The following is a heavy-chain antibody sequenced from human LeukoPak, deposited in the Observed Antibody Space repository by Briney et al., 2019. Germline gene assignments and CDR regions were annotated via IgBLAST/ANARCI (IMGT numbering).Heavy chain of an antibody. CDR2: IYYSEST. Sequence: PSETLSLTCTVSGVSISSSSYYWGWIRQPPGKGLEWIGSIYYSESTYYNPSLKSRVSITVDTSNNQFSLKVSSVTAADTAVYYCASFYCSGGSCYQYYYYYYMDVWGKGTTVTISS. CDR1: GVSISSSSYY. V-gene: IGHV4-39*01. J-gene: IGHJ6*03. CDR3: ASFYCSGGSCYQYYYYYYMDV. D-gene: IGHD2-15*01.